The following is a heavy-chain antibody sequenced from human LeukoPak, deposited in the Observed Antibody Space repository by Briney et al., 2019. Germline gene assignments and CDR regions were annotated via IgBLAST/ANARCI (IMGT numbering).Heavy chain of an antibody. J-gene: IGHJ6*02. D-gene: IGHD3-10*01. CDR2: IYYSGST. V-gene: IGHV4-30-4*01. CDR3: ASTMVRGVIITHVPNYYGMDV. Sequence: SQTLSLTCTVPGGSISSGDYYWSWLRQPPGRGLELIGYIYYSGSTYYNPSLKSRVTISVDTSKNQFSLKLSSVTAADTAVYYCASTMVRGVIITHVPNYYGMDVWGQGTTVTVSS. CDR1: GGSISSGDYY.